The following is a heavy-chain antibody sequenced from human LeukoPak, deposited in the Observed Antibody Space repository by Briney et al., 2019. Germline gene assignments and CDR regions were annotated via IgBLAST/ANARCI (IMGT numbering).Heavy chain of an antibody. CDR3: ARGPATPYGSGSYYYYYYYMDV. Sequence: TGGSLRLSCAASGFTVSSNYMSWVRQAPGKGLEWVSVIYSGGSTYYADSVKGRFTISRDNSKNTLYLQMNSLRAEDTAVYYCARGPATPYGSGSYYYYYYYMDVWGKGTTVTISS. CDR1: GFTVSSNY. V-gene: IGHV3-66*01. D-gene: IGHD3-10*01. J-gene: IGHJ6*03. CDR2: IYSGGST.